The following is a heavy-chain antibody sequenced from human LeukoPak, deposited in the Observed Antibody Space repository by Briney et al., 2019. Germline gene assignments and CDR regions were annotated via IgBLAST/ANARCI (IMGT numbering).Heavy chain of an antibody. V-gene: IGHV4-59*01. J-gene: IGHJ4*02. D-gene: IGHD3-22*01. Sequence: PSETLSLTCAVSGGSISSYYWSWIRQPPGKGLEWIGYIYYSGSTNYNPSLKSRVTISVDTSKNQFSLKLSSVTAADTAVYYCATWHYYDYYLDYWGQGTLVTVSS. CDR2: IYYSGST. CDR3: ATWHYYDYYLDY. CDR1: GGSISSYY.